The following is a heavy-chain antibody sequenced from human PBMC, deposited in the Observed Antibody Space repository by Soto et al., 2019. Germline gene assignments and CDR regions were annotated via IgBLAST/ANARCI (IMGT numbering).Heavy chain of an antibody. CDR1: WYSCISFW. J-gene: IGHJ6*03. V-gene: IGHV5-51*01. D-gene: IGHD3-10*01. Sequence: PGVPIQVSRKVAWYSCISFWGRRMRKMPGKGLEWMGIIYPGDSDTRYSPSFQGQVTISADKSISTAYLQWSSLKASDTAMYYCARLRITMVRGVIIPDQEGYYYYMDVWGKGTTVTVSS. CDR2: IYPGDSDT. CDR3: ARLRITMVRGVIIPDQEGYYYYMDV.